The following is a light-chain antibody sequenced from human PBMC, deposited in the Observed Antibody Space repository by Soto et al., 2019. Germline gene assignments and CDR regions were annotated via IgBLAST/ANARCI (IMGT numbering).Light chain of an antibody. CDR2: RTS. Sequence: EIVLTQSPGTLSLSPGERATLSCRASQTISSSYLAWYQQKPGQAPRLLIYRTSNRATGIPDRFSGRGSGTDFNLTISRLEPEDFAVYCCQQYDTSPRPVGQGPKVEIK. V-gene: IGKV3-20*01. CDR3: QQYDTSPRP. CDR1: QTISSSY. J-gene: IGKJ1*01.